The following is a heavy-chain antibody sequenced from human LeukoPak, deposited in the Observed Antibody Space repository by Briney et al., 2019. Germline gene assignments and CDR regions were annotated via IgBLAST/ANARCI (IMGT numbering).Heavy chain of an antibody. Sequence: SETLSLTCTVSGASISGYFWSWVRQPAGKGLEWIGRIYSSGTNNYNPSLKSRVTLSLDTSKNHFFLNLTSVTAADTAVYYCAREPTSGREPTSGRPLDYWGQGTLVTVSS. D-gene: IGHD5-12*01. J-gene: IGHJ4*02. CDR1: GASISGYF. V-gene: IGHV4-4*07. CDR2: IYSSGTN. CDR3: AREPTSGREPTSGRPLDY.